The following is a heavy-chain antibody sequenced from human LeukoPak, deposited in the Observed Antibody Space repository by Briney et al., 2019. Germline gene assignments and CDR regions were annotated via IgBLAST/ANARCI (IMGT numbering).Heavy chain of an antibody. CDR1: GYTFTSNA. CDR2: INTDTGNP. CDR3: ARAAHDSGGYLRYYFDY. V-gene: IGHV7-4-1*02. J-gene: IGHJ4*02. D-gene: IGHD3-22*01. Sequence: GASVKVSCKASGYTFTSNALGWVRQAPGQGLEWMGWINTDTGNPTYAQGFTGRFVFSLDTSVSTAYLQISSLKAGDTAVYYCARAAHDSGGYLRYYFDYWGQGTLVTVSS.